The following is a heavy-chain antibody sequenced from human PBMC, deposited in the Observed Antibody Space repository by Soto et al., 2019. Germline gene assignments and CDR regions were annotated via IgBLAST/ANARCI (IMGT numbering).Heavy chain of an antibody. D-gene: IGHD3-16*01. CDR3: AREGEMPYYYYGLDV. J-gene: IGHJ6*02. CDR1: GYTFTTYG. Sequence: QVQLVQSGAEVRKPGASVKVSGKASGYTFTTYGISWVRQAPGQGLEWMGWISGYNGHTKYAKKFQGRVTMTTDTSTSTVYMDLRSLRSDDTAVYYCAREGEMPYYYYGLDVWGQGTTVTVSS. V-gene: IGHV1-18*01. CDR2: ISGYNGHT.